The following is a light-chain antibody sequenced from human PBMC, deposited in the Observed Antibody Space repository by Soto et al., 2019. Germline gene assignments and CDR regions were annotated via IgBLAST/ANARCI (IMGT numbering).Light chain of an antibody. CDR1: NIGSKS. CDR3: QVWDSSSYHRGV. J-gene: IGLJ1*01. V-gene: IGLV3-21*04. CDR2: YDS. Sequence: SYELTQPPSVSVAPGKTARITCGGNNIGSKSVHWYQQKPGQAPVLVIYYDSDRPSGIPERFSGSNSGNTATLTISRVEAGDEADYYCQVWDSSSYHRGVFGTGTKLTVL.